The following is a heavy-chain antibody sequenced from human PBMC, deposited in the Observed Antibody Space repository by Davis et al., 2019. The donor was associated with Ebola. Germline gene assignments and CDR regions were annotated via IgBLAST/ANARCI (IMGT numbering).Heavy chain of an antibody. CDR2: IYTSGST. J-gene: IGHJ4*02. D-gene: IGHD3-22*01. CDR3: ARDRQDSRAYGF. CDR1: GDSITSAYFS. V-gene: IGHV4-61*09. Sequence: SETLSLTCSVSGDSITSAYFSWTWVRQPAGKGLEWIGHIYTSGSTKYNPSVESRVTISLDTSKNQFSLRLDSVTAADTAIYFCARDRQDSRAYGFWGQGTLVTVSS.